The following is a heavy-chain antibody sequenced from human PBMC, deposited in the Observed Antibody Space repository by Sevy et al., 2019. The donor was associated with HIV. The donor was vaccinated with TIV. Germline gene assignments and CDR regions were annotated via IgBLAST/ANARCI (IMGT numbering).Heavy chain of an antibody. J-gene: IGHJ4*02. D-gene: IGHD3-16*01. Sequence: GGSLRLSCAASGFSCSSYGMHWVRQAPGKGLEWMSYIQYDGSNKDYADSVKGRFTISRDNSKNTLYLQMNSLRVEDRLVFNCEKEGAGEGGDHWDQATLVTVSS. V-gene: IGHV3-30*02. CDR2: IQYDGSNK. CDR3: EKEGAGEGGDH. CDR1: GFSCSSYG.